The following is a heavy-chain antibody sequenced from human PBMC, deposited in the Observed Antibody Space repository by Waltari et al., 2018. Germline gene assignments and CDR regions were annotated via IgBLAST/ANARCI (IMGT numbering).Heavy chain of an antibody. CDR2: ITSSSRST. CDR3: AKGTAAFYYGMDV. Sequence: EVQLLESGGDLVQPGGSLTLSCAASGFTFLSYAMNWGRQAPGKGLEWVSAITSSSRSTYYADSVKGRFTISRDNSKNTAYLQMNSLRAGDTAIYYCAKGTAAFYYGMDVWGQGTTVTVSS. J-gene: IGHJ6*02. CDR1: GFTFLSYA. V-gene: IGHV3-23*01. D-gene: IGHD3-16*01.